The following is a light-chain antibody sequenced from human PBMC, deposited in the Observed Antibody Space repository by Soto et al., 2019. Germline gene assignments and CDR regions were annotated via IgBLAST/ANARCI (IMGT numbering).Light chain of an antibody. CDR1: QSISTS. Sequence: DIQMTQSPSSLSAAFGDRVTITCRASQSISTSLNWHQQKPGEAPKLLIYGASSRQRGVSSTFSGSGSGTDFTLTISSLQPEDFEIYYCQQSYSTPLTVGGGTKVDSK. V-gene: IGKV1-39*01. J-gene: IGKJ4*01. CDR3: QQSYSTPLT. CDR2: GAS.